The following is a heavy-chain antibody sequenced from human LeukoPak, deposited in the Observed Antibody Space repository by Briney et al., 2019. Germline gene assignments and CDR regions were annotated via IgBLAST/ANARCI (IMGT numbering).Heavy chain of an antibody. V-gene: IGHV1-69*02. CDR1: GGTFSSYT. CDR3: ARGSTVVRGPGDYYYYGMDV. CDR2: IIPILGIA. Sequence: ASVKVSCKASGGTFSSYTISWVRQAPGQGLEWMGRIIPILGIANYAQKFQGRVTITADKSTSTAYMELSSLRSEDTAVYYCARGSTVVRGPGDYYYYGMDVWGQGTTVTVSS. J-gene: IGHJ6*02. D-gene: IGHD3-10*01.